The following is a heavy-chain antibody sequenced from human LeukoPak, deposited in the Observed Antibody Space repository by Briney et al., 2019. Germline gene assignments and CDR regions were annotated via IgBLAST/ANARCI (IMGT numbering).Heavy chain of an antibody. Sequence: GASVKVSCKASGYTFSDYYIRWVRQAPGQGLEWMGWIKPNGGATNYAQKFQGRVTMTSDTSITTAYMELSRLRSDDTAVYYCARDSMLNYWGHETLVTVSS. J-gene: IGHJ4*01. CDR1: GYTFSDYY. D-gene: IGHD2-8*01. V-gene: IGHV1-2*02. CDR3: ARDSMLNY. CDR2: IKPNGGAT.